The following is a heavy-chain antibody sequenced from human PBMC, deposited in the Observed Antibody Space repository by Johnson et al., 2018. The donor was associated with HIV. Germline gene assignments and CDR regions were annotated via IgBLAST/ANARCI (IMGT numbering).Heavy chain of an antibody. CDR3: ARDHGYWGMYDSSGLDRFDI. Sequence: QVQLVESGGGVVQPGRSLRLSCAASGFTFSSYAMHWVRQATGKGLEWVAVISNDGRKKNYADSVKGRFTISRDNSKNTLYLQMNSLRAEDTAVYYCARDHGYWGMYDSSGLDRFDIWGQGTMVTVSS. CDR2: ISNDGRKK. CDR1: GFTFSSYA. V-gene: IGHV3-30*04. J-gene: IGHJ3*02. D-gene: IGHD3-22*01.